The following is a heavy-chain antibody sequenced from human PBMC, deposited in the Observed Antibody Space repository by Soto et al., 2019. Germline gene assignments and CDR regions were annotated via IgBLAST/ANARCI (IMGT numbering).Heavy chain of an antibody. Sequence: SPTLSLPCAISGDSVSSINSAWNCIRQSPSRGLEWLGRTYYRTQWNNDYALSVKPRITINPDTSKNQFSLRLNSVTPEDTAVDSCARNTGHNSLDIWGQGTMVTVSS. V-gene: IGHV6-1*01. CDR1: GDSVSSINSA. J-gene: IGHJ3*02. CDR3: ARNTGHNSLDI. CDR2: TYYRTQWNN.